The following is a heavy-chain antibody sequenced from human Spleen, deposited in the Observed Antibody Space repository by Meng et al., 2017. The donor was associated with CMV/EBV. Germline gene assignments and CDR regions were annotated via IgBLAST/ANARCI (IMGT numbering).Heavy chain of an antibody. CDR1: GFTFSSYA. J-gene: IGHJ4*02. CDR3: ARVMSGRGEDY. CDR2: ISYDGSNK. D-gene: IGHD1-26*01. Sequence: GGSLRLSCAASGFTFSSYAMHWVRQAPGKGLEWVAVISYDGSNKYYADSVKGRFTISRDNSKNTLYLQMNSLRVEDTAVYYCARVMSGRGEDYWGQGTLVTVSS. V-gene: IGHV3-30*04.